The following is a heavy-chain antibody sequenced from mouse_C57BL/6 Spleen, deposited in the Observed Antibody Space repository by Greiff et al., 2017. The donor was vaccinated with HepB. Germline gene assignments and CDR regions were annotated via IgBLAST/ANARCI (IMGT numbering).Heavy chain of an antibody. CDR2: IDPENGDT. V-gene: IGHV14-4*01. CDR1: GFNIKDDY. J-gene: IGHJ2*01. D-gene: IGHD1-1*01. CDR3: TTASFITTVVGGGY. Sequence: EVQLQQSGAELVRPGASVKLSCTASGFNIKDDYMHWVKQRPEQGLEWIGWIDPENGDTEYASKFQGKATITADTSSNTAYLQLSSLTSEDTAVYYCTTASFITTVVGGGYWGQGTTLTVSS.